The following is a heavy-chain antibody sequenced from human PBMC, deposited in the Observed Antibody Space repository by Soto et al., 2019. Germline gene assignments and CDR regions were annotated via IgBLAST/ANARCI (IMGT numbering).Heavy chain of an antibody. J-gene: IGHJ4*02. CDR1: GYTFASYA. CDR2: ISAYNGNT. CDR3: ARDPPPPDY. V-gene: IGHV1-18*01. Sequence: QVQLVQSGAEVKKPGASVKVSCKASGYTFASYAISWMRQAPGQGLEWMGWISAYNGNTNSAQKLQGRVTMTTDTSPSTPYMELRSLRSDDTAVYYSARDPPPPDYWGQGPLVTVSS.